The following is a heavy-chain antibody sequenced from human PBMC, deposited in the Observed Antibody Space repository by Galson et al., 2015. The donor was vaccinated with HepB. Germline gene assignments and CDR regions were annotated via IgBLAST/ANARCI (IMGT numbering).Heavy chain of an antibody. J-gene: IGHJ4*02. Sequence: SVKVSCKASGYTFTSYGISWVRQAPGQGLEWMGRIIPILGIANYAQKFQGRVTITADKSTSTAYMELSSLRSEDTAVYYCARDQSGYEDYWGQGTLVTVSS. CDR2: IIPILGIA. D-gene: IGHD5-12*01. CDR1: GYTFTSYG. CDR3: ARDQSGYEDY. V-gene: IGHV1-69*04.